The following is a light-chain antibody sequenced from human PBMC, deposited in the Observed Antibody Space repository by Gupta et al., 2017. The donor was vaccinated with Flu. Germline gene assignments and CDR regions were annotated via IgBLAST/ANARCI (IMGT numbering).Light chain of an antibody. CDR3: CAFAGSSWV. V-gene: IGLV2-11*01. Sequence: QSALTQPRSVSGSPGQSVTISCTGTSRDVGGYHFVSWYQQYPGKALNLIIYDRTDRPSGVPDRFAGSKSGTTAPLTISGLQADDEDYYYCCAFAGSSWVFGGGTKLTVL. CDR1: SRDVGGYHF. CDR2: DRT. J-gene: IGLJ3*02.